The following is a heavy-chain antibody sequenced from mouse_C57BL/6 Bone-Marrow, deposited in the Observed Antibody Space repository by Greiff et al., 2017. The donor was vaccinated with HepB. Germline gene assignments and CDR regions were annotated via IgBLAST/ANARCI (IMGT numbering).Heavy chain of an antibody. J-gene: IGHJ3*01. D-gene: IGHD5-1*01. CDR3: ARYLGFAY. CDR1: GYTFTSYW. V-gene: IGHV1-55*01. CDR2: IYPGSGST. Sequence: VQLQESGAELVKPGASVKMSCKASGYTFTSYWITWVKQRPGQGLEWIGDIYPGSGSTNYNEKFKSKATLTVDTSSRTAYMQLSSLTSEDSAVYYCARYLGFAYWGQGTLVTVSA.